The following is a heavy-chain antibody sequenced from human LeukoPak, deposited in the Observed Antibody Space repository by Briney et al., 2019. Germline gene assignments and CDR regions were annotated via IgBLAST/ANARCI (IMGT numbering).Heavy chain of an antibody. D-gene: IGHD3-9*01. CDR3: ARERLTGYYGHYYGMDV. CDR2: IYYSGST. J-gene: IGHJ6*02. CDR1: GGSISSGGYS. V-gene: IGHV4-30-2*05. Sequence: PSQTLSLTCAVSGGSISSGGYSWSWIRQPPGKGLEWIGYIYYSGSTYYNPSLKSRVTISVDTSKNQFSLKLSSVTAADTAVYYCARERLTGYYGHYYGMDVWGQGTTVTVSS.